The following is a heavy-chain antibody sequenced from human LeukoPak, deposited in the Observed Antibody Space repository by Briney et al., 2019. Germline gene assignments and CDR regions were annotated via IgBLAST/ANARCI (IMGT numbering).Heavy chain of an antibody. Sequence: PGSSLRLSCAASGFTFSNFAIHWVRQAPGKGLEWVAVILYDGRNKYYGDSVEGRFTISRDNSKNTLYLQMNSLRAEDTAVYYCAKAARGYFDYWGQGTLVTVS. J-gene: IGHJ4*02. CDR2: ILYDGRNK. D-gene: IGHD6-6*01. CDR3: AKAARGYFDY. CDR1: GFTFSNFA. V-gene: IGHV3-30*18.